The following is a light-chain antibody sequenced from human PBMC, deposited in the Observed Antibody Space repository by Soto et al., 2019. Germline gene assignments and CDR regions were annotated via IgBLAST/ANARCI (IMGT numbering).Light chain of an antibody. CDR1: SSDVGAYNY. CDR2: DVS. CDR3: CSYAVSITFV. V-gene: IGLV2-11*01. Sequence: QSALTQPRSVSGSPGQSVTISCTGTSSDVGAYNYVSWYQQHPGKAPKLIIYDVSKRPSGVPDRFSASKSGNTASLTISGLQAEDEADYYCCSYAVSITFVFGGGTKVTVL. J-gene: IGLJ2*01.